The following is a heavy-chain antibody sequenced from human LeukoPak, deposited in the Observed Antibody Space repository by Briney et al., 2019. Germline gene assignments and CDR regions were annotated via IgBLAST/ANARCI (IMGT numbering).Heavy chain of an antibody. V-gene: IGHV3-23*01. Sequence: PGGSLRLSCAASGFTFSSYAMSWVRQAPGKGLEWVSAISGSGGSTYYADSVKGRFTISRDNSKNTLYLQMNSLRAEDTGVYYCAKSPPRSTYFGGDCYSNYFDYWGQGTLVTVSS. J-gene: IGHJ4*02. D-gene: IGHD2-21*01. CDR3: AKSPPRSTYFGGDCYSNYFDY. CDR1: GFTFSSYA. CDR2: ISGSGGST.